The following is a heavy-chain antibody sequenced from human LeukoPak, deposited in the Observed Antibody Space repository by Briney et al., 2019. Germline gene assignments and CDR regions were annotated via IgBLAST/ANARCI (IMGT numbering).Heavy chain of an antibody. CDR1: GYTFTSYG. D-gene: IGHD6-13*01. CDR3: ARTIILNIAAAGTGYYFDY. CDR2: ISAYNGNT. V-gene: IGHV1-18*01. Sequence: ASVKVSCKASGYTFTSYGISWVRQAPGQGLEWMGWISAYNGNTNYAQKLQGRVTMTTDTSTSTAYMEMRSLRSDDTAVYYCARTIILNIAAAGTGYYFDYWGQGTLVTVSS. J-gene: IGHJ4*02.